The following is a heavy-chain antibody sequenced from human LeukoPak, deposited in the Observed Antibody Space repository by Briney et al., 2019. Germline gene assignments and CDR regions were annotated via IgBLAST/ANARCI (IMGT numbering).Heavy chain of an antibody. CDR3: AKSYSSGYYSYYDY. CDR1: GFTFSSYS. J-gene: IGHJ4*02. V-gene: IGHV3-21*01. CDR2: ISSSSSYI. D-gene: IGHD3-22*01. Sequence: GGSLRLSCAASGFTFSSYSMNWVRQAPGKGLEWVSSISSSSSYIYYADSVKGRFTISRDNSKNTLYLQMNSLRAEDTAVYYCAKSYSSGYYSYYDYWGQGTLVTVSS.